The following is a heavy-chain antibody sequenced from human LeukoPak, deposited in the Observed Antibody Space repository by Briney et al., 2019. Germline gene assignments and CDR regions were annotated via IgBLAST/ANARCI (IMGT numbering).Heavy chain of an antibody. J-gene: IGHJ4*02. D-gene: IGHD6-13*01. V-gene: IGHV4-39*07. CDR2: IYYTGST. CDR1: GGSISSSNYY. CDR3: ASLREAAAGTVYFDY. Sequence: SETLSLTCTVSGGSISSSNYYWGWIRQPPGEGLEWIGSIYYTGSTYYNPSLKSRITISVDTSKNQFSPKLSSVTAADTAVYYCASLREAAAGTVYFDYWGQGTLVTVSS.